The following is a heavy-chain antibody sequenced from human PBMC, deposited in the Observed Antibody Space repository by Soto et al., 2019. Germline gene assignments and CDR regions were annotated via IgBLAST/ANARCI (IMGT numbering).Heavy chain of an antibody. CDR1: GYTFTSYG. CDR2: ISAYNGNT. V-gene: IGHV1-18*01. D-gene: IGHD2-2*01. J-gene: IGHJ5*02. CDR3: ARDLGYCSSTSGYRGGWYDP. Sequence: VASVKVSCKASGYTFTSYGISWVRQAPGQGLEWMGWISAYNGNTNYAQTLQGRVTMTTDTSTSTAYMELRSLRSDDTAVYYCARDLGYCSSTSGYRGGWYDPWSQGTLVTGSS.